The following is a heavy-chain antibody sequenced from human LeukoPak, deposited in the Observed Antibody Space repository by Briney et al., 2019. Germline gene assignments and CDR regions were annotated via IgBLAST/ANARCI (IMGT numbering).Heavy chain of an antibody. D-gene: IGHD6-13*01. CDR2: FDPEDGET. J-gene: IGHJ1*01. V-gene: IGHV1-24*01. Sequence: ASVKVSCKVSGYTLTELSMHWVRQAPGKGLEWMGGFDPEDGETIYAQKFQGRVTMTEDTSTGTAYMELSSLRSEDTAVYYCATDPSRAYSSSWYYFQHWGQGTLVTVSS. CDR1: GYTLTELS. CDR3: ATDPSRAYSSSWYYFQH.